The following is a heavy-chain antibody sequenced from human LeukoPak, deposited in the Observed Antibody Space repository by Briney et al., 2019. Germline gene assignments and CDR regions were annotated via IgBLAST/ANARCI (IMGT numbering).Heavy chain of an antibody. Sequence: PGGSLRLSCAASGFTFSGYGMHWVRQAPGKGLEWVAFIRYDGSNEYYADSVKGRFTISRDNSKNTLDLQMNGLRGEDTAMYYCAKGTGWRFDYWGQGTLVTVSS. CDR2: IRYDGSNE. CDR3: AKGTGWRFDY. CDR1: GFTFSGYG. V-gene: IGHV3-30*02. D-gene: IGHD2-8*02. J-gene: IGHJ4*02.